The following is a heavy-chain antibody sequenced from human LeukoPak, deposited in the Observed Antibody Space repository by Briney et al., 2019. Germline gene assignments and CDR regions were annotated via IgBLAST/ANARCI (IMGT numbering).Heavy chain of an antibody. CDR3: AKGPPSTMIVVVTRPKYFQH. Sequence: GGSLRLSCAASGFTFNSYAMSWVRQAPGKGLEWVSGISGSDGHTYYADSVKGRFTVSRDNSKNTLYLQMNSLRAEDTAVYYCAKGPPSTMIVVVTRPKYFQHWGQGTLVTVSS. J-gene: IGHJ1*01. CDR2: ISGSDGHT. V-gene: IGHV3-23*01. CDR1: GFTFNSYA. D-gene: IGHD3-22*01.